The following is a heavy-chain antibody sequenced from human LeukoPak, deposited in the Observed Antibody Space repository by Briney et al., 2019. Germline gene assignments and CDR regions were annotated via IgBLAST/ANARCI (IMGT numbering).Heavy chain of an antibody. CDR3: ARVKVRGVILNWFDP. CDR2: IIPIFGTA. J-gene: IGHJ5*02. Sequence: SVKVSCKASGGTFSSDAISWVRQAPGQGLEWMGGIIPIFGTANYAQKFQGRVTITADESTSTAYMELSSLRSEDTAVYYCARVKVRGVILNWFDPWGQGTLVTVSS. CDR1: GGTFSSDA. D-gene: IGHD3-10*01. V-gene: IGHV1-69*13.